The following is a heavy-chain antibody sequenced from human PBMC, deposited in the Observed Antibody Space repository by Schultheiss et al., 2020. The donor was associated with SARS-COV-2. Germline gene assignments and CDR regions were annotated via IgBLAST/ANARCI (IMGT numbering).Heavy chain of an antibody. J-gene: IGHJ1*01. CDR2: ISHSGST. D-gene: IGHD2-2*01. Sequence: SETLSLTCAVYGGSFSGCNWSWIRQPPGKGLEWIGEISHSGSTNYNPSLKSRVTISVDTSKNQFSLKLSSVTAADTAVYYCAREEYQLLAKYFQHWGQGTLVTVSS. CDR1: GGSFSGCN. CDR3: AREEYQLLAKYFQH. V-gene: IGHV4-34*01.